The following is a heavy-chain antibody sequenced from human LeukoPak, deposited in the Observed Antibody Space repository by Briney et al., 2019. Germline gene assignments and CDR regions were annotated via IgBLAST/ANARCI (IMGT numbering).Heavy chain of an antibody. Sequence: GGSLRLSCAASRFTFSNYAMNWVRQAPGKGLEWVSAISGSGGATYYADSVKGRFTIPRDNSKNRLYLQMNSLRAEDTAVYYCAKSFGDYSSTWNTRNWFDPWGQGTLVTVSS. V-gene: IGHV3-23*01. CDR2: ISGSGGAT. CDR1: RFTFSNYA. D-gene: IGHD6-13*01. CDR3: AKSFGDYSSTWNTRNWFDP. J-gene: IGHJ5*02.